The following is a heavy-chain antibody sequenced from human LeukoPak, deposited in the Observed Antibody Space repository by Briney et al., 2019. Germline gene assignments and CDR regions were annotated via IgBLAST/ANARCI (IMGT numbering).Heavy chain of an antibody. CDR1: GFTVSSNY. V-gene: IGHV3-53*01. D-gene: IGHD6-13*01. Sequence: QAGGSLRLSCAASGFTVSSNYMSWVRQAPGKGLEWVSVIYSGGSSYYADSVKGRFTISRDNSKNTLYLQMNSLRAEDTAVYYCARGSSYGDFDYWGQGTLVTVTS. J-gene: IGHJ4*02. CDR2: IYSGGSS. CDR3: ARGSSYGDFDY.